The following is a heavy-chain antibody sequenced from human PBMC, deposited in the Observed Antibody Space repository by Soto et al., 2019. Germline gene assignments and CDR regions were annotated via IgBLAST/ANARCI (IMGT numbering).Heavy chain of an antibody. V-gene: IGHV4-31*03. D-gene: IGHD4-17*01. J-gene: IGHJ4*02. CDR3: ARDSAKVTTSTFEY. CDR2: IYYSGSP. CDR1: GGSISSGDYY. Sequence: RSLNCTVSGGSISSGDYYWSWIRQHPGKGLEWIGYIYYSGSPYYNPSLKSRVTISVDTSKNQFSLKLSSVTAADTAVYYCARDSAKVTTSTFEYWGQGTLVTVS.